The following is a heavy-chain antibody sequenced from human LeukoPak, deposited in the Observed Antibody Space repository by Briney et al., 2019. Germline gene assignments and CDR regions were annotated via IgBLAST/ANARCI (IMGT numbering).Heavy chain of an antibody. CDR1: GFTFSTHS. CDR3: ARGPRNSSSYQYFQH. V-gene: IGHV3-21*01. Sequence: AGGSLRLSCAASGFTFSTHSMNWVRQAPGKGLEWVSSISSSSSYIYYADSVKGRFTISRDNAKNSLFLQMNSLRADDTAVYFCARGPRNSSSYQYFQHWGQGTLVTVSS. J-gene: IGHJ1*01. D-gene: IGHD6-13*01. CDR2: ISSSSSYI.